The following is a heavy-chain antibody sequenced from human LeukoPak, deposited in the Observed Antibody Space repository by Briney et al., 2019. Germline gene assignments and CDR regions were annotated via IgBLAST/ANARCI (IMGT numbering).Heavy chain of an antibody. J-gene: IGHJ5*02. Sequence: ASVKVSCKASGYTFTGYYMHWVRQAPGQGLEWMGWINPNSGDTHYAQNFQARVTMTRDTSISTVYMDLSRLRSNDTAVYYCARALYSGNQRNWFDPWGQGTLVTVSS. CDR1: GYTFTGYY. V-gene: IGHV1-2*02. CDR2: INPNSGDT. D-gene: IGHD6-13*01. CDR3: ARALYSGNQRNWFDP.